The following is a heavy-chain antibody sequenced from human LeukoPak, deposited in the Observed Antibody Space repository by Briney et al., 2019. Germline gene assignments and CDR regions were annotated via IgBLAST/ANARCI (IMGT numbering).Heavy chain of an antibody. D-gene: IGHD2-15*01. Sequence: GGSLRLSCAASGFTFSNIAMHWVRQAPAKGLEWVAFIQKDGRTKSYADSVRGRFTISRDNSKNTLYLQMNSLRAEDTAVYYCAKGSIVVVVGPAMDVWGKGTTVTISS. CDR1: GFTFSNIA. CDR3: AKGSIVVVVGPAMDV. CDR2: IQKDGRTK. V-gene: IGHV3-30*02. J-gene: IGHJ6*03.